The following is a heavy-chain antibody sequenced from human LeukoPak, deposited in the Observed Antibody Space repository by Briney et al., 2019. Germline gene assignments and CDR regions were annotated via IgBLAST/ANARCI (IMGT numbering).Heavy chain of an antibody. D-gene: IGHD6-13*01. CDR1: GGTFSSYA. J-gene: IGHJ4*02. V-gene: IGHV1-69*04. CDR3: ARGNSSSWSFDY. Sequence: ASVKVSCKASGGTFSSYAISWVRQAPGQGLEWMGRIIPILGIANYAQKFRGRVTITADKSTSTAYMELSSLRSEDTAVYYCARGNSSSWSFDYWGQGTLVTVSS. CDR2: IIPILGIA.